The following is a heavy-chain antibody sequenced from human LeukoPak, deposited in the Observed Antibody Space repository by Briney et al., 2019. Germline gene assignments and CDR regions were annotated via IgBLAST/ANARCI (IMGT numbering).Heavy chain of an antibody. CDR2: IKSKTDGGTT. D-gene: IGHD3-10*02. CDR3: AKDLRIRMFRQPPLDY. Sequence: PGGSLRLSCAASGFTFSNAWMNWVRQAPGKGLEWVGRIKSKTDGGTTDYAAPVKGRFTISRDDSKNTLYLQMNSLRAEDTAVYYCAKDLRIRMFRQPPLDYWGQGTLVTVSS. CDR1: GFTFSNAW. V-gene: IGHV3-15*07. J-gene: IGHJ4*02.